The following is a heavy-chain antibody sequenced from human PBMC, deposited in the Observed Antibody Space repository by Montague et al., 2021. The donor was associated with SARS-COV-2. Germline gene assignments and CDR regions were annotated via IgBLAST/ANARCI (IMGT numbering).Heavy chain of an antibody. CDR2: IYHSGST. CDR1: GYSISSGYY. J-gene: IGHJ4*02. CDR3: ARGSRQWLVRPPHYYYFDY. V-gene: IGHV4-38-2*02. Sequence: SETLSLTCTVSGYSISSGYYWGWIRQPPGKGLEWIGSIYHSGSTYYNPSLKSRVTISVDTSKNQFSLRLSSVTAADTAVYYCARGSRQWLVRPPHYYYFDYWGQGTLVTVSS. D-gene: IGHD6-19*01.